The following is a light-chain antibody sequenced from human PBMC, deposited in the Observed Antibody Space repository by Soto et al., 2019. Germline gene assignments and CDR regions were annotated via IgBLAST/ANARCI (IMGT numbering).Light chain of an antibody. J-gene: IGKJ5*01. V-gene: IGKV3-11*01. CDR1: QSVSSY. CDR2: DAS. CDR3: QQRSKWPPEVT. Sequence: EIVLTQSPATLSLSPGERATLSCRASQSVSSYLAWYQQKPGQAPRLLIYDASNRATGISARFSGSGSGTDFTLTISSLEPEDFAVYYCQQRSKWPPEVTFGPGTRLEIK.